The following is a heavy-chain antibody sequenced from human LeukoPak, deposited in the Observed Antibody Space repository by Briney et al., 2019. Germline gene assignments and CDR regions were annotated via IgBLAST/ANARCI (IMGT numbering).Heavy chain of an antibody. CDR2: AKNKADSYTT. J-gene: IGHJ4*02. V-gene: IGHV3-72*01. D-gene: IGHD3-10*01. Sequence: PGGSLRLSCAASGFTFSDYYMDWVRQAPGKGLEWAGRAKNKADSYTTEYAASVKGRFTISRDDSKNSLYLQMNSLKTEDTAVYYCATTYGSGTYYQYYFDYWGQGTLVTVSP. CDR1: GFTFSDYY. CDR3: ATTYGSGTYYQYYFDY.